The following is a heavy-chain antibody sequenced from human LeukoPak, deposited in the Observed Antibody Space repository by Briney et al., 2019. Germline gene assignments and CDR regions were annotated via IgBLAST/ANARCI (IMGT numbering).Heavy chain of an antibody. Sequence: PGGSLRLSCAASGFTVSSNYMSWVRQAPGKGLEWVSVIYSGGSTYYADSVKGRFTISRDNSKNTLYLQMNSLRAEDTAVYYCARSLRASSGWPHYWGQGTLVTVSS. D-gene: IGHD6-19*01. CDR1: GFTVSSNY. J-gene: IGHJ4*02. CDR2: IYSGGST. V-gene: IGHV3-53*01. CDR3: ARSLRASSGWPHY.